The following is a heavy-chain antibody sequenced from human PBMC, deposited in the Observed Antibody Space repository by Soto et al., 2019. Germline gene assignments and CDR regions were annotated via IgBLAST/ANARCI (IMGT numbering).Heavy chain of an antibody. CDR3: TTDGFYDFWTYYYYGMDV. J-gene: IGHJ6*02. CDR2: IKSKTDGGTT. Sequence: GGSLRLSCAASGFTFSNAWMNWVRQAPGKGLEWVGRIKSKTDGGTTDYAAPVKGRFTISRDDSKNTLYLQMNSLKTEDTAVYYCTTDGFYDFWTYYYYGMDVWGQGTTVNVSS. V-gene: IGHV3-15*07. CDR1: GFTFSNAW. D-gene: IGHD3-3*01.